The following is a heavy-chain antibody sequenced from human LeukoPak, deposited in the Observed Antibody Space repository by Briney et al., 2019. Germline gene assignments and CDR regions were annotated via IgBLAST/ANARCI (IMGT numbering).Heavy chain of an antibody. V-gene: IGHV3-48*03. J-gene: IGHJ4*02. CDR3: ARGTRFLEGNFDY. D-gene: IGHD3-3*01. CDR1: GFTFSSYE. Sequence: GGSLRLSCAASGFTFSSYEMDWVRQAPGKGLEWVSYISSSGSTIYYADSVKGRFTISRDNAKNSLYLQMNSLRAEDTAVYYCARGTRFLEGNFDYWGQGTLVTVSS. CDR2: ISSSGSTI.